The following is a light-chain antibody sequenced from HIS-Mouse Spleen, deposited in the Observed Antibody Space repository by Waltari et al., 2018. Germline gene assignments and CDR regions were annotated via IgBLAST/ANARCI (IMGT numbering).Light chain of an antibody. J-gene: IGLJ2*01. V-gene: IGLV2-14*03. CDR2: DVS. CDR1: SSDVGGYNY. CDR3: SSYTSSSFNVV. Sequence: QSDLTQPASVSGSPGQSITISCTATSSDVGGYNYVSWYQQHPGKAPKPMIDDVSNRPSGVSNRFSGSKSGNTASLTISGLQAEDEADYYCSSYTSSSFNVVFGGGTKLTVL.